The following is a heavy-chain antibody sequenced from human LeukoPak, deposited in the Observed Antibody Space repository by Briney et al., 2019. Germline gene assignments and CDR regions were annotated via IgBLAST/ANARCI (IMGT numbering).Heavy chain of an antibody. CDR1: GVSISPYY. Sequence: SETLSLTCTVSGVSISPYYWSWIRQPAGEGLEWIGRISTSGSTNFNPSLKSRVTMSVDTSKNHFSLNLSSVTAADTAVYYCARDFDYWGQGTLVTVS. V-gene: IGHV4-4*07. J-gene: IGHJ4*02. CDR2: ISTSGST. CDR3: ARDFDY.